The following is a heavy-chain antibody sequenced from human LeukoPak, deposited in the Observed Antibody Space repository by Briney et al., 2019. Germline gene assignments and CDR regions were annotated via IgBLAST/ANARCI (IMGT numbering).Heavy chain of an antibody. CDR3: ARIVGATYYVDY. Sequence: PSETLSLTCTVSGGSISNYYWSWIRQSPVKGLEWIGFIYYSGSTNYNPSLKSRVTISVDTSKNQFSLKLSSVTAADTAVYYCARIVGATYYVDYWGQGTLVTVSS. CDR2: IYYSGST. V-gene: IGHV4-59*08. J-gene: IGHJ4*02. CDR1: GGSISNYY. D-gene: IGHD1-26*01.